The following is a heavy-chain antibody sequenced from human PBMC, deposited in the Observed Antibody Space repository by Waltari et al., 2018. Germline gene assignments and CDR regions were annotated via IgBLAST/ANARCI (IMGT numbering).Heavy chain of an antibody. V-gene: IGHV3-30*02. CDR3: ANVPGTTNY. CDR2: ILYDGSNK. D-gene: IGHD1-7*01. J-gene: IGHJ4*02. Sequence: QVQLVESGGGVVQPGGSLRLSCAASGFTFSSYGMHWVRQAPGKGLEWVAFILYDGSNKYYADSVKGRFTISRDNSKNTLYLQMNSLRAEDTAVYYCANVPGTTNYWGQGTLVTVSS. CDR1: GFTFSSYG.